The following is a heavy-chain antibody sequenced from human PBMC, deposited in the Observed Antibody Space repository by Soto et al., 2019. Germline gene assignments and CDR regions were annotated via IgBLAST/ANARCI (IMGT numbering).Heavy chain of an antibody. Sequence: SETLSLTCTVSGGSISSYYWSWIRQPAGKGPEWIGRIYTSGSTNYNPSLKSRVTMSLDTSKNQFSLKLTSVTAADTALYYCARGNCSSPNCYSFSGYYGMDVWGQGTTVTVSS. CDR3: ARGNCSSPNCYSFSGYYGMDV. D-gene: IGHD2-2*01. J-gene: IGHJ6*02. CDR1: GGSISSYY. V-gene: IGHV4-4*07. CDR2: IYTSGST.